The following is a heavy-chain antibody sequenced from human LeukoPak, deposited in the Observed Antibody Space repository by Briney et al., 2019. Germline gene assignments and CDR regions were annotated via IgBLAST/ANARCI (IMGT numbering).Heavy chain of an antibody. J-gene: IGHJ4*02. CDR2: INPIFGIA. CDR1: GGTFSSYA. Sequence: ASVKVSCKASGGTFSSYAISWVRQAPGQGLEWMGRINPIFGIANYAQKFQGRVTITADKSTSTAYMELSSLRSEDTAVYYCARDRADYSNPVYFDYWGQGTLVAVSS. D-gene: IGHD4-11*01. CDR3: ARDRADYSNPVYFDY. V-gene: IGHV1-69*04.